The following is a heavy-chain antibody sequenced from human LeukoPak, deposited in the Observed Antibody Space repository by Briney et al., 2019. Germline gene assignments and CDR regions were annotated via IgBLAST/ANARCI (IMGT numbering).Heavy chain of an antibody. D-gene: IGHD4/OR15-4a*01. CDR2: IYYSGST. Sequence: SETLSLTCAASGGTFISYWLTWVRIRQPPGKGLEWIGSIYYSGSTYYNPSLKSRVTIYVDTSKNKSSLKLSSVSAADAAVYWYGAQGYSHMDVWCKG. V-gene: IGHV4-39*01. J-gene: IGHJ6*03. CDR1: GGTFISYWLT. CDR3: GAQGYSHMDV.